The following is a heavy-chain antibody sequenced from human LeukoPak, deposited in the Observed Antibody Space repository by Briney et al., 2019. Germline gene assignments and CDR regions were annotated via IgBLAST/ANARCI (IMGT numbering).Heavy chain of an antibody. J-gene: IGHJ5*02. V-gene: IGHV1-46*01. Sequence: ASVKVSCKASGYTFTSYYMHWVRQAPGQGLEWMGIINPSGGSTSYAQKFQGRVTMTRDTSTSTVYMELSSLRSEDTAVYYCARDGRVAGTGENWFDPWGQGTLGTVSS. CDR3: ARDGRVAGTGENWFDP. D-gene: IGHD6-19*01. CDR1: GYTFTSYY. CDR2: INPSGGST.